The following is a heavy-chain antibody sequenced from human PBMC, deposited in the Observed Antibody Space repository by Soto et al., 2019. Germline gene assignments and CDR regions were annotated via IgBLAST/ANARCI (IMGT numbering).Heavy chain of an antibody. D-gene: IGHD4-17*01. CDR2: IYYSGST. J-gene: IGHJ4*02. CDR3: ARLRALTVTPDAYFDY. CDR1: GGSISSSSYY. Sequence: SETLSLTCTVSGGSISSSSYYWGWIRQPPGKGLEWIGGIYYSGSTYYNPSLKSRVTISVDTSKNQFSLKLSSVTAADTAVYYCARLRALTVTPDAYFDYWGQGTLVTVSS. V-gene: IGHV4-39*01.